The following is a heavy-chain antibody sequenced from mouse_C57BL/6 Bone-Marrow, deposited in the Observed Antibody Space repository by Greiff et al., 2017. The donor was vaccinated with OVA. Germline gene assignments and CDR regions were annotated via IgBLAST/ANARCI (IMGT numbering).Heavy chain of an antibody. CDR1: GFTFSSYG. J-gene: IGHJ2*01. V-gene: IGHV5-6*01. Sequence: EVQVVESGGDLVKPGGSLKLSCAASGFTFSSYGMSWVRQTPDKRLEWVATISSGGSYTYYPDSVKGRFTISRDNAKNTLYLQMSSLKSEDTAMYYCARRGYYGSSPPYFDYWGQGTTLTVSS. CDR3: ARRGYYGSSPPYFDY. CDR2: ISSGGSYT. D-gene: IGHD1-1*01.